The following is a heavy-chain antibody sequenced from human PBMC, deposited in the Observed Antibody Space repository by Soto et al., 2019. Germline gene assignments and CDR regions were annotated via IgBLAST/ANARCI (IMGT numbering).Heavy chain of an antibody. CDR1: GYSISSSNW. D-gene: IGHD1-26*01. J-gene: IGHJ4*02. Sequence: SETLSLTCAVSGYSISSSNWWGWIRQPPGKGLEWIGYIYYSGTTYYNPSLKSRVTMSVDTSKNHFSLKLTFVTAVDTAVYYCARREIEGPIDCWGQGTLVT. V-gene: IGHV4-28*01. CDR2: IYYSGTT. CDR3: ARREIEGPIDC.